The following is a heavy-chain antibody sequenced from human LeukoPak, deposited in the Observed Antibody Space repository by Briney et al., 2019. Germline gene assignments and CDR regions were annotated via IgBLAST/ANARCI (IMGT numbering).Heavy chain of an antibody. CDR3: ARVEIRATTGAFDI. J-gene: IGHJ3*02. CDR1: GGSISSYY. Sequence: PSETLSLTCTVSGGSISSYYWSWIRQPPGKGLEWIGYIYYSGSTNYNPSLKSRVTISVDTSKNQFSLKLSSVTAADTAVYYCARVEIRATTGAFDIWGQGTMVTVSS. CDR2: IYYSGST. D-gene: IGHD1-26*01. V-gene: IGHV4-59*01.